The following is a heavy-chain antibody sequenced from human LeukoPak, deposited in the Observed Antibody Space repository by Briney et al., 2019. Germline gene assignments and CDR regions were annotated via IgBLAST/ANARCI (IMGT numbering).Heavy chain of an antibody. Sequence: SETLSLTCTVSGGSISSDYWSWIRQPPGKGLEWIGYIYYSGSTNYNPSLKSRVTISVDTSKNQFSLKLSSVTAADTAVYYCARDRPSYSSGLDFWGQETLVTVSS. CDR2: IYYSGST. J-gene: IGHJ4*02. CDR1: GGSISSDY. CDR3: ARDRPSYSSGLDF. D-gene: IGHD6-19*01. V-gene: IGHV4-59*01.